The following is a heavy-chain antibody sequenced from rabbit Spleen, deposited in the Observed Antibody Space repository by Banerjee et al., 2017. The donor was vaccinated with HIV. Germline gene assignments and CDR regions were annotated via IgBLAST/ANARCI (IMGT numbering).Heavy chain of an antibody. J-gene: IGHJ4*01. D-gene: IGHD4-1*01. Sequence: QEQLVESGGGLVKPEGSLKLSCTASGFSFKDDYVMCWVRQAPGKGLEWIACINAATGKPVYATWAKGRFTISRTSSTTVTLRMTSLTAADRATYFCARDLAGAIGWNFYLWGPGTLVTVS. CDR1: GFSFKDDYV. CDR3: ARDLAGAIGWNFYL. CDR2: INAATGKP. V-gene: IGHV1S45*01.